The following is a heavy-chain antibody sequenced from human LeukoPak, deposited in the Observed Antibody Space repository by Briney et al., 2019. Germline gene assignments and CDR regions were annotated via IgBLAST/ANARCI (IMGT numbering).Heavy chain of an antibody. Sequence: GGSLGLSCAASGFTFTNYWMHWVRQAPGKGPVWVSRLNSDGNITTYADSVRGRFTISRDNAKNALYLQMNSLRAEDMAVYYCARELSGTSSRHFDYWGQGTLVTVSS. J-gene: IGHJ4*02. CDR2: LNSDGNIT. D-gene: IGHD2-2*01. CDR1: GFTFTNYW. V-gene: IGHV3-74*01. CDR3: ARELSGTSSRHFDY.